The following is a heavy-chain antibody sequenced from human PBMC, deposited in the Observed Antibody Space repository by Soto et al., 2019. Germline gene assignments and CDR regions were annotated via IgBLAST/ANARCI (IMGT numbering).Heavy chain of an antibody. CDR3: ARWYSSSWYYYYYGMDV. CDR2: IDPSDSYT. Sequence: GESVKISCKGSGYSFTSYWLSWVRQMPGKGLEWMGRIDPSDSYTNYSPSFQGHVTISADKSISTAYLQWSSLKASDTAMYYCARWYSSSWYYYYYGMDVWGQGTTVTVSS. J-gene: IGHJ6*02. CDR1: GYSFTSYW. V-gene: IGHV5-10-1*01. D-gene: IGHD6-13*01.